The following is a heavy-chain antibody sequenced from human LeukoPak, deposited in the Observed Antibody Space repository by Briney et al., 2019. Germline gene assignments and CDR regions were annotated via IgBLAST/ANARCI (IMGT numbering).Heavy chain of an antibody. CDR3: DPHDSSSPF. CDR2: ISSDGSNK. J-gene: IGHJ4*02. CDR1: GFTFRSYH. V-gene: IGHV3-30-3*01. Sequence: GRSLRLSCVASGFTFRSYHMHWVRQAPGKGLQWVAFISSDGSNKYYADSVKDRFTISRDNSKNTLYLQMNSLRDEDTAVYYCDPHDSSSPFWGQGTLVTVSS. D-gene: IGHD6-6*01.